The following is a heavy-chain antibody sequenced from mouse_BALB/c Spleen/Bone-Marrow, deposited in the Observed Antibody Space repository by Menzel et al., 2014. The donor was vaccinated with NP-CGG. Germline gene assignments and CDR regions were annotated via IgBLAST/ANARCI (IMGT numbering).Heavy chain of an antibody. CDR3: ARDRYGNYFYYAMDY. Sequence: VQVLESGPGLVAPSQSLSITFTVSGFSLTSYGGHWARQPPGKGLEWLGAIWAGGSTNYNLSLMSRLSISKDNSKSQVFLKTNSLQTDDTAMHYCARDRYGNYFYYAMDYWGQGTSVTVSS. D-gene: IGHD2-10*02. J-gene: IGHJ4*01. CDR1: GFSLTSYG. V-gene: IGHV2-9*02. CDR2: IWAGGST.